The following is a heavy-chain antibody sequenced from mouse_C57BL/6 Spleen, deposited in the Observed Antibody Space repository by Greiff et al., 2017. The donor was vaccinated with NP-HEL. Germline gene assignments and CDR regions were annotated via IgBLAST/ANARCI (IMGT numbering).Heavy chain of an antibody. CDR2: IYPGSGNT. D-gene: IGHD3-2*02. V-gene: IGHV1-76*01. CDR3: ARDSSGYIAY. CDR1: GYTFTDYY. J-gene: IGHJ3*01. Sequence: QVQLKQSGAELVRPGASVKLSCKASGYTFTDYYINWVKQRPGQGLEWIARIYPGSGNTYYNEKFKGKATLTAEKSSSTAYMQLSSLTSEDSAVYCCARDSSGYIAYWGQGTLVTVSA.